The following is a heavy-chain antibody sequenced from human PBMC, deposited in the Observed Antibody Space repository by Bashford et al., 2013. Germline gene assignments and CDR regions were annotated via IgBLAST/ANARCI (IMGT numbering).Heavy chain of an antibody. CDR2: IIPIFGTA. Sequence: SVKVSCKASGGTFSSYAISWVRQAPGQGLEWMGGIIPIFGTANYAQKFQGRVTITADESTSTAYMELSSLRSEDTAVYYCASPSPHQYSSSWYRDAFDIWAKGQVVTVSS. D-gene: IGHD6-13*01. CDR3: ASPSPHQYSSSWYRDAFDI. J-gene: IGHJ3*02. CDR1: GGTFSSYA. V-gene: IGHV1-69*13.